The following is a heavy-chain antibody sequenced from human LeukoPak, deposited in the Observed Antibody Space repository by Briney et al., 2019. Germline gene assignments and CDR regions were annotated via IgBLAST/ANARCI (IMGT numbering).Heavy chain of an antibody. D-gene: IGHD3-10*01. CDR1: GNSISSGDNY. CDR2: IYTSGST. CDR3: ARVRITMVRGVQTYYYYYMDV. V-gene: IGHV4-61*02. J-gene: IGHJ6*03. Sequence: PSETLSLTCTVSGNSISSGDNYWSWIRQPAGKGLEWIGRIYTSGSTNYNPSLKSRVTISVDTSKNQFSLKLSSVTAADTAVYYCARVRITMVRGVQTYYYYYMDVWGKGTTVTVSS.